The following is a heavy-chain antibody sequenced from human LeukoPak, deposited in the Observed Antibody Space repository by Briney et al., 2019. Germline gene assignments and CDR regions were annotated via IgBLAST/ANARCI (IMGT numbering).Heavy chain of an antibody. CDR1: GDSVSSNSAA. J-gene: IGHJ4*02. Sequence: SQTLSLTCAISGDSVSSNSAAWNWIRQSPSRGLEWLGRTYYRSKWYNDYAVSVKSRISISPDTSKNQFSLKLSSVTAADTAVYYCARRYFPDDLWGYWGQGTLVTVSS. CDR3: ARRYFPDDLWGY. D-gene: IGHD3-10*01. V-gene: IGHV6-1*01. CDR2: TYYRSKWYN.